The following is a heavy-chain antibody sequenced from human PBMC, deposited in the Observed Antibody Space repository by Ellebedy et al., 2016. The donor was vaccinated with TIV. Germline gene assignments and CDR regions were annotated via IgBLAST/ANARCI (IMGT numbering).Heavy chain of an antibody. J-gene: IGHJ4*02. CDR3: ARDGSAPPDPPYSSGWYGGDY. CDR1: GYTFTSYG. V-gene: IGHV1-18*01. D-gene: IGHD6-19*01. Sequence: ASVKVSXXASGYTFTSYGISWVRQAPGQGLEWMGWISAYNGNTNYAQKLQGRVTMTTDTSTSTAYMELRSLRSDDTAVYYCARDGSAPPDPPYSSGWYGGDYWGQGTLVTVSS. CDR2: ISAYNGNT.